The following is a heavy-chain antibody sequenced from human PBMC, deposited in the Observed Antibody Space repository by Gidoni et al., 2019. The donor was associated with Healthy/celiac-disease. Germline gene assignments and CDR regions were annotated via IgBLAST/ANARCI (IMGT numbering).Heavy chain of an antibody. J-gene: IGHJ4*02. D-gene: IGHD6-19*01. CDR2: SNSDGGRT. CDR3: ARDWSSGWR. Sequence: EVQRVESGGGLVAPGGSLSLSCPASVFTFSSYWMHWVLKTPWKGLVWASRSNSDGGRTSYEDSVKARFTSSRDNAKNTLYLQRNSLRAEDTAVYYCARDWSSGWRWGQGTLVTVSS. V-gene: IGHV3-74*01. CDR1: VFTFSSYW.